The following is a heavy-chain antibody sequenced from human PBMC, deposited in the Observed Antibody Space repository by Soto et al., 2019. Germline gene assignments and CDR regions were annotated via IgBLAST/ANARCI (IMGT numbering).Heavy chain of an antibody. D-gene: IGHD7-27*01. CDR2: IYKSATT. J-gene: IGHJ5*01. CDR3: ARGRYCLTGRCFPNWFDS. CDR1: GDSISNLDYF. V-gene: IGHV4-30-4*01. Sequence: SETLSLTCSVSGDSISNLDYFWAWIRQPPGQALEYIGYIYKSATTYYNPSFESRVAISVDTSKSQFSLNVTSVTAADTAVYFCARGRYCLTGRCFPNWFDSWGQGTTVTVSS.